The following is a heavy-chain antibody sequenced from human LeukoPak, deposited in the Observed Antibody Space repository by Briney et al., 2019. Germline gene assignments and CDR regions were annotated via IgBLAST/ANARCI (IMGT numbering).Heavy chain of an antibody. J-gene: IGHJ3*01. CDR3: AREEGAVGEPVDF. D-gene: IGHD2-8*02. Sequence: PSETLSLTCTVSGGSINVHFWSWLPQAPGKTWEWIVYIHDSGATGYNTSLTSRITITLQMCRGQFSMELTSVTVADTAVYYCAREEGAVGEPVDFWGQETMVIVSS. V-gene: IGHV4-59*11. CDR2: IHDSGAT. CDR1: GGSINVHF.